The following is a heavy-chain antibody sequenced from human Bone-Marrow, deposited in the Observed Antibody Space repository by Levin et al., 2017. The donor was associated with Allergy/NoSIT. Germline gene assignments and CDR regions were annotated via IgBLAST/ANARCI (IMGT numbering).Heavy chain of an antibody. J-gene: IGHJ4*02. D-gene: IGHD5-18*01. CDR1: GGSTSSTSYY. CDR3: TRQTWIHKGYFDS. CDR2: IYHNGKT. V-gene: IGHV4-39*01. Sequence: SQTLSLTCHVSGGSTSSTSYYWSWVRQPPGKALEWIGSIYHNGKTYYNPSLESRVTISVDTSRNQFSLKVNSVTAADTAVYSCTRQTWIHKGYFDSWGQGTLVTVSS.